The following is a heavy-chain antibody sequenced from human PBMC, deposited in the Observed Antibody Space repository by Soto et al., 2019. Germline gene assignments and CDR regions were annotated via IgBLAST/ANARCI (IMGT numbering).Heavy chain of an antibody. D-gene: IGHD3-3*01. V-gene: IGHV1-3*01. Sequence: ASVKVSCKASGYTFTSYAMHWVRQAPGQRLEWIGWINAGNGNTKYSQKFQGRVTITRDTSASTAYMELSSLRSEDTAVYYCARDSPSVITIFGVVITPYYYYGMDVWGQGTTVTVSS. CDR3: ARDSPSVITIFGVVITPYYYYGMDV. CDR2: INAGNGNT. CDR1: GYTFTSYA. J-gene: IGHJ6*02.